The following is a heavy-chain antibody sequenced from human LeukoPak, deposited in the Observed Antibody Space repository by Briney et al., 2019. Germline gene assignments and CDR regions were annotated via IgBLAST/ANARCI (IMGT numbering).Heavy chain of an antibody. J-gene: IGHJ4*02. D-gene: IGHD1-1*01. CDR1: IDSISSYY. Sequence: SETLSLTCTVSIDSISSYYWSWIRQPPGKGREWVGYIFYSGATNYNPSLKSRVTISVDTSKNQLSLKLNSVTAAATAVYYCAGSYNWSDAFDYWGPGTLVTVSS. V-gene: IGHV4-59*01. CDR3: AGSYNWSDAFDY. CDR2: IFYSGAT.